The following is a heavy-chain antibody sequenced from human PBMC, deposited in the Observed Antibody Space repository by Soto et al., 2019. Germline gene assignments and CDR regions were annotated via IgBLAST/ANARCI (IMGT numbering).Heavy chain of an antibody. CDR2: IYYSGST. CDR3: ARGHYYGSGSYYWFDP. Sequence: SETLSLTCTVSGGSISSGGYYWSWIRQHPGKGLEWIGYIYYSGSTYYNPSLKSRVTISVDTSKNQFSLKLSSVTAADTAVYYCARGHYYGSGSYYWFDPWGQGTLVPVSS. V-gene: IGHV4-31*03. J-gene: IGHJ5*02. CDR1: GGSISSGGYY. D-gene: IGHD3-10*01.